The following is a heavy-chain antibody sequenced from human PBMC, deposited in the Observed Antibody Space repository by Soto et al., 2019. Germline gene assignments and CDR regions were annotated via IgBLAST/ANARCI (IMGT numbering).Heavy chain of an antibody. Sequence: QVQLVESGGGVVQPGRSLRLSCAASGFTFSSYGMHWVRQAPGKGLEWVAVISYDGSNKYYADSVKGRFTISRDNSKNTMYLHMNSLRDEDTAVYYCAKTREISALYYYYYGMDVWGQGTTVTVSS. CDR1: GFTFSSYG. CDR2: ISYDGSNK. J-gene: IGHJ6*02. D-gene: IGHD6-6*01. CDR3: AKTREISALYYYYYGMDV. V-gene: IGHV3-30*18.